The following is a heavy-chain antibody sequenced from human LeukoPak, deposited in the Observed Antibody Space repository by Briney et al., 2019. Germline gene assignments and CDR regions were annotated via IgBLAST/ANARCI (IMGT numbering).Heavy chain of an antibody. D-gene: IGHD2-2*01. V-gene: IGHV3-23*01. J-gene: IGHJ4*02. Sequence: PGGFLRLSCAVSGFTFSTYAMSWVRQAPRKGLEWVSDITDSGSSTYYADSVEGRFTVSRDNSKNTLYLQMNSVRAEDTALYYCAKDARDCSSTSCFRYYFDYWGQGTLVTVSS. CDR3: AKDARDCSSTSCFRYYFDY. CDR1: GFTFSTYA. CDR2: ITDSGSST.